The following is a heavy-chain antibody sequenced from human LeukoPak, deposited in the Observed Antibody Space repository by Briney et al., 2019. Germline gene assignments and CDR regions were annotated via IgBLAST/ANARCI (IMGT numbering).Heavy chain of an antibody. J-gene: IGHJ4*02. V-gene: IGHV1-24*01. Sequence: GASVKVSCKVSGYTLTELSMHWVRQAPGKGLEWMGGFDPEDGETIYAQKFQGRVTMTEDTSTDTAHMELSSLRSEDTAVYYCATVAGTAYYFDYWGQGTLVTVSS. CDR1: GYTLTELS. CDR2: FDPEDGET. D-gene: IGHD6-19*01. CDR3: ATVAGTAYYFDY.